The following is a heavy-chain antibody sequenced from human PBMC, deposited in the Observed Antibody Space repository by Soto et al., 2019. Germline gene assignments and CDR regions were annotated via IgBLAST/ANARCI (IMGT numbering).Heavy chain of an antibody. CDR1: GFTFSSYS. J-gene: IGHJ6*02. Sequence: PGGSLRLSCAASGFTFSSYSMNWVRQAPGKGLGWVSYISSSSSTIYYADSVKGRFTISRDNAKNSLYLQMNSLRDEDTAVYYCARPGNYDFWSGYLTIYYYGMDVWGQGTTVTVSS. CDR2: ISSSSSTI. CDR3: ARPGNYDFWSGYLTIYYYGMDV. V-gene: IGHV3-48*02. D-gene: IGHD3-3*01.